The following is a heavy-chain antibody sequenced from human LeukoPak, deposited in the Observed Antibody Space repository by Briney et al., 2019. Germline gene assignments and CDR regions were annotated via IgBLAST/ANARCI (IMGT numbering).Heavy chain of an antibody. V-gene: IGHV3-7*05. Sequence: GGSLRLSCAASGLSSSDFWMTWVRQAPGKALEWVATIKEDGSRKYYVDSVKGRFTISRDNAKNSLYLHMNSVRAEDTAVYFCASLHFYASEYWGQGTLVTVSS. CDR1: GLSSSDFW. CDR3: ASLHFYASEY. D-gene: IGHD2/OR15-2a*01. CDR2: IKEDGSRK. J-gene: IGHJ4*02.